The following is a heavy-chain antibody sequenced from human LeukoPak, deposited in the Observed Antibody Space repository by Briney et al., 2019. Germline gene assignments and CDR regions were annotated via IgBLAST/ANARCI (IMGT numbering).Heavy chain of an antibody. V-gene: IGHV3-7*01. CDR2: IKQDGSEK. J-gene: IGHJ4*02. CDR1: GFTFSSYW. D-gene: IGHD3-16*02. CDR3: ARGRIMITFGGVIVHQQGS. Sequence: GGSMRLSCSAAGFTFSSYWMSWVRQAPGKGLEWVANIKQDGSEKYYVDSVRGRFTISRDNAKNSLYLQMNSLSAEDTAVYYCARGRIMITFGGVIVHQQGSGGQGTLVTVSS.